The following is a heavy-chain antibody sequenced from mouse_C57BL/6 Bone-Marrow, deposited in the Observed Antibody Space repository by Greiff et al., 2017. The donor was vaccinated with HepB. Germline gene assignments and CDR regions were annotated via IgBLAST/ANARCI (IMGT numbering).Heavy chain of an antibody. CDR3: AIDILITTVVGGYFDV. J-gene: IGHJ1*03. CDR1: GYTFTSYW. D-gene: IGHD1-1*01. Sequence: VQLQQPGAELVKPGASVKVSCKASGYTFTSYWMHWVKQRPGQGLEWIGRIHPSDSDTNYKQKFKGKATLTVDKSSSTAYMQLSSLTSEDSAVYYCAIDILITTVVGGYFDVWGTGTTVTVSS. CDR2: IHPSDSDT. V-gene: IGHV1-74*01.